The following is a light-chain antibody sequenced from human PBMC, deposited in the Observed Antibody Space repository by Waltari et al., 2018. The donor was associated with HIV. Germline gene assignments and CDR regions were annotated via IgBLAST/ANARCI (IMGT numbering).Light chain of an antibody. J-gene: IGKJ4*01. Sequence: DIQMTQSPSSLSEYVGDRVTITSQASQDISNYLNWYQQKPGKAPKLLIYDASNLETGVPSRFSGSGSGTDFTFTISSLQPEDIATYYCQQYDNLPLTFGGGTKVEIK. CDR2: DAS. CDR1: QDISNY. CDR3: QQYDNLPLT. V-gene: IGKV1-33*01.